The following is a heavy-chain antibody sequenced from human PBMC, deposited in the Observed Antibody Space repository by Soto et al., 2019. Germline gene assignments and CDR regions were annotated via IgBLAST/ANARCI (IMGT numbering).Heavy chain of an antibody. D-gene: IGHD2-21*02. CDR2: IIPIFGTA. J-gene: IGHJ4*02. V-gene: IGHV1-69*12. CDR3: ARSAYCGGDCYSGGFDY. CDR1: GGTFSSYA. Sequence: QVQLVQSGAEVKKPGSSVKVSCKASGGTFSSYAISWVRQAPGQGLEWMGGIIPIFGTANYAQKFQGRVTITADESTSTADMELSSLRSEDTAVYYCARSAYCGGDCYSGGFDYWGQGTLVTVSS.